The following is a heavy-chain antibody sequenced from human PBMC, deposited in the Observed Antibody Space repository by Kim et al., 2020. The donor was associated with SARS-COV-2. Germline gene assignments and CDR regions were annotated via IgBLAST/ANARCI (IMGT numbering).Heavy chain of an antibody. CDR2: ISYDGSNE. J-gene: IGHJ4*02. Sequence: GGSLRLSCAASGFTFSDYAMHWVRQAPGKGLDWVALISYDGSNEYYADSAKGRFTISRDNSKNTLYLQVNSLRTEDTAVYYCARTKGFWSGPNDYWGRG. V-gene: IGHV3-30-3*01. CDR3: ARTKGFWSGPNDY. CDR1: GFTFSDYA. D-gene: IGHD3-3*01.